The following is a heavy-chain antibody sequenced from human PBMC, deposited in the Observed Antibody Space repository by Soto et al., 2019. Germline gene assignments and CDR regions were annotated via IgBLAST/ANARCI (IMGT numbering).Heavy chain of an antibody. D-gene: IGHD6-19*01. Sequence: HVTLKESGPVLVKPTETLTLTCTVSGFSLSNGKVGVSWIRQPPGKDLEWLAHIFSNDEKSYRTSLKSRLTISEDTSKSQVVLTITNVDPVDTATYYCARILFGRSVAGGYFYMDVWGKGTTVTVSS. J-gene: IGHJ6*03. CDR1: GFSLSNGKVG. CDR2: IFSNDEK. CDR3: ARILFGRSVAGGYFYMDV. V-gene: IGHV2-26*01.